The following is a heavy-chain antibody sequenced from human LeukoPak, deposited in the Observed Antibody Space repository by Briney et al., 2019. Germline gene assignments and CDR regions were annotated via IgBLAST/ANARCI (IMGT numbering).Heavy chain of an antibody. J-gene: IGHJ4*02. D-gene: IGHD3-22*01. Sequence: GGSLRLSCAASGFTFSDYYMSWIRQAPGKGLEWVSYISSSGSTIYYADSVKGRFTISRDNAKNSLYLQRNSLRAEDTAVYYCARGAAYYYDSSGYGPVDYWGQGTLVTVSS. CDR3: ARGAAYYYDSSGYGPVDY. CDR2: ISSSGSTI. V-gene: IGHV3-11*01. CDR1: GFTFSDYY.